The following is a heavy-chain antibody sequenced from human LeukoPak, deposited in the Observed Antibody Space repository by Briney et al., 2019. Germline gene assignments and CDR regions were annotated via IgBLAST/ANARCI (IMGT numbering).Heavy chain of an antibody. J-gene: IGHJ4*02. D-gene: IGHD3-22*01. CDR3: ARLWYYDSSGYHFDY. Sequence: SETLSLTCTVSGGSISSSSYYWGWIRQPPGKGLEWIGSIYHSGSTYYNPSLKSRVTISVDTSKNQFSLKLSSVTAADTAVYYCARLWYYDSSGYHFDYWGQGTLVIVSS. V-gene: IGHV4-39*07. CDR2: IYHSGST. CDR1: GGSISSSSYY.